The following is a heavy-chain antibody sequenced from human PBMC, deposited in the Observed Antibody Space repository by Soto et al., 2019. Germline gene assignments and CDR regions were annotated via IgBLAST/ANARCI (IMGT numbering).Heavy chain of an antibody. CDR1: GGTFSSYA. Sequence: ASVKVSCKASGGTFSSYAISWVRQAPGQGLEWVGGIIPIFGTANYAQKFQGRVTITADESTSTAYMELSSLRSEDTAVYYCARGEGTVTTYYYYYGMDVWGQGTTVTVSS. J-gene: IGHJ6*02. V-gene: IGHV1-69*13. CDR3: ARGEGTVTTYYYYYGMDV. CDR2: IIPIFGTA. D-gene: IGHD4-4*01.